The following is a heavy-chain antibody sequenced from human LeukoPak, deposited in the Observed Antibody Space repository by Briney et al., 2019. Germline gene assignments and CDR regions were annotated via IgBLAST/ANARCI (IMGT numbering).Heavy chain of an antibody. CDR1: GFTFRTYS. CDR3: ARDPDDAAMFAQLDY. V-gene: IGHV3-21*01. Sequence: GGSLRLSCAASGFTFRTYSMNWVRQAPGKGLEWVSSISGSINDIYYADSVKGRFTISRDNAKNSVYLQMNSLGAEDTAVYYCARDPDDAAMFAQLDYWGQGTLISVSS. J-gene: IGHJ4*02. D-gene: IGHD5-18*01. CDR2: ISGSINDI.